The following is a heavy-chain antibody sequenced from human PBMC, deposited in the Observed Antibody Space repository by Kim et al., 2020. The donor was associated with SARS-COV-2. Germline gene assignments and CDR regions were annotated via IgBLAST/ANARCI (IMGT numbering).Heavy chain of an antibody. Sequence: YYADSVRGRLTISRDNSMNTLYLQMDSLRSEDTAVYYCATQGRGNGYNLDSWGQGTRVTVSS. D-gene: IGHD6-25*01. V-gene: IGHV3-30*01. J-gene: IGHJ4*02. CDR3: ATQGRGNGYNLDS.